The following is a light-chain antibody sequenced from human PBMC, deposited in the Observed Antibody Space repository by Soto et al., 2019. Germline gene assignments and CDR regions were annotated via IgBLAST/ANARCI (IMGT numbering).Light chain of an antibody. CDR2: DAS. J-gene: IGKJ1*01. V-gene: IGKV3-11*01. CDR1: QSVSSY. CDR3: HQRKSWPRT. Sequence: EIVLTQSPATLSLSPLERVTLSCRASQSVSSYLAWYQQKPGQAPRLLIYDASNRATGIPDRFSGSGSGTDFTLTISDVEPEDFAVYYCHQRKSWPRTFGQGTKVDIK.